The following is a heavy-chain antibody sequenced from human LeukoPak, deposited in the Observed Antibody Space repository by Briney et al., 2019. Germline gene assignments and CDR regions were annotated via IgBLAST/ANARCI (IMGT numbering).Heavy chain of an antibody. CDR2: IYYSVDYSGST. CDR1: GGSISIYY. J-gene: IGHJ6*03. Sequence: SETLSLTCTVPGGSISIYYWSWIRQPPGKGLEWIGYIYYSVDYSGSTNYNPSLKSRVTISVDTSKNQFSLKLTSVTAADTAVYYCARVGLDSHYYMDVWGKGTTVTVSS. CDR3: ARVGLDSHYYMDV. V-gene: IGHV4-59*01. D-gene: IGHD3-16*01.